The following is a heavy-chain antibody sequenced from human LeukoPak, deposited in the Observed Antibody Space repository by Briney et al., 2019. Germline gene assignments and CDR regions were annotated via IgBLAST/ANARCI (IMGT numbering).Heavy chain of an antibody. D-gene: IGHD3-10*01. CDR2: IRYDGSNK. J-gene: IGHJ4*02. CDR1: GFTFSSYG. V-gene: IGHV3-30*02. CDR3: ARDDTMVRGVIFDS. Sequence: GGSLRLSCAASGFTFSSYGMHWVRQAPGKGLEWVAFIRYDGSNKYYADSVKGRFTISRDNSKNTLYLQMNSLRAEDTAVYYCARDDTMVRGVIFDSWGQGTLVTVSS.